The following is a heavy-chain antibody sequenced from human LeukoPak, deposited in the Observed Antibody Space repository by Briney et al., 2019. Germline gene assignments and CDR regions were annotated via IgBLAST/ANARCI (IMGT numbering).Heavy chain of an antibody. CDR1: GGSISSYY. V-gene: IGHV4-59*01. CDR2: IYYSGST. D-gene: IGHD3-22*01. J-gene: IGHJ3*02. CDR3: ARDPGPDYYDSSGYYSLNAFDI. Sequence: PSETLSLTCTVSGGSISSYYWSWIRQPPGKGLDGIGYIYYSGSTNYNPSLKSRVTISVDTSKNQFSLKLSSVTAADTAVYYCARDPGPDYYDSSGYYSLNAFDIWGQGTMVTVSS.